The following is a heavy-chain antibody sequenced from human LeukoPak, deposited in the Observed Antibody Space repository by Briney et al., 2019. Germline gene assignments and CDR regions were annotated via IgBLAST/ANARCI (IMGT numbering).Heavy chain of an antibody. V-gene: IGHV3-7*01. CDR2: IKQDGSEE. CDR1: GFTFSSYW. D-gene: IGHD4-17*01. J-gene: IGHJ3*02. CDR3: ARDPGDYGDYASAFDI. Sequence: GGSLRLSCAASGFTFSSYWMSWVRQAPGKGLEWVANIKQDGSEEYYVDSVKGRFTISRDNAKNSLYLQMNSLRAEDTAVYYCARDPGDYGDYASAFDIWGQGTMVTVSS.